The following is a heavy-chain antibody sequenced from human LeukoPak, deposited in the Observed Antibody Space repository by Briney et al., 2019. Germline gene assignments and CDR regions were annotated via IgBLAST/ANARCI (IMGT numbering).Heavy chain of an antibody. J-gene: IGHJ4*02. CDR2: ISYDGSNK. CDR3: ARDLEQWLVLGGLFDY. D-gene: IGHD6-19*01. V-gene: IGHV3-30-3*01. Sequence: AGGSLRLPCAAPGFTFSSYAMHWVRQAPGKGLEWVAVISYDGSNKYYADSVKGRFTISRDNSKNTLSLQMNSLRAEDTAVYYCARDLEQWLVLGGLFDYWGQGALVTVSS. CDR1: GFTFSSYA.